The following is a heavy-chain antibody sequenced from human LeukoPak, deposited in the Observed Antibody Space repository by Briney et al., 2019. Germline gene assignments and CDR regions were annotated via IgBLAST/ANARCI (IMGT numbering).Heavy chain of an antibody. Sequence: SETLSLTCNVSGGSISTYYWTWLRQPPGKGLEWIGYIYYSGSTNYNPSLNSRVTISVDTSMNHFSLKLSSVTAADTAVYYCVRDYPGTGYYYGLDVWGKGTTVTVSS. CDR3: VRDYPGTGYYYGLDV. J-gene: IGHJ6*04. D-gene: IGHD1-7*01. V-gene: IGHV4-59*01. CDR2: IYYSGST. CDR1: GGSISTYY.